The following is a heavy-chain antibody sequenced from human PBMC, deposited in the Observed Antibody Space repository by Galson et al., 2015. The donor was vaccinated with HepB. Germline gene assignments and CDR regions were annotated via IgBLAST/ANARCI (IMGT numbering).Heavy chain of an antibody. CDR3: TAYYGSEQWGDFDY. J-gene: IGHJ4*02. CDR1: GFTFINAW. D-gene: IGHD3-10*01. Sequence: SLRLSCATSGFTFINAWMSWVRQAPGKGLEWVGRIKSKTDGGTTDYAAPVKGRFTISRDDSKNTLYLQMNSLKTEDTAVYYCTAYYGSEQWGDFDYWGQGTLVTVSS. CDR2: IKSKTDGGTT. V-gene: IGHV3-15*01.